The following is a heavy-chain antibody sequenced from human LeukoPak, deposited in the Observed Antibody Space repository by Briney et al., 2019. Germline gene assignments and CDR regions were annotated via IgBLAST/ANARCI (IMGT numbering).Heavy chain of an antibody. Sequence: GASVKVSCKASVGTFISYAISWVRQAPGQGLEWMGGIIPIFGTANYAQKFQGRVTITADKSTSTAYMELSSLRSEDTAVYYCARGQQGEWSREGAFDIWGQGTMVSVSS. V-gene: IGHV1-69*06. D-gene: IGHD3-3*01. CDR2: IIPIFGTA. CDR1: VGTFISYA. CDR3: ARGQQGEWSREGAFDI. J-gene: IGHJ3*02.